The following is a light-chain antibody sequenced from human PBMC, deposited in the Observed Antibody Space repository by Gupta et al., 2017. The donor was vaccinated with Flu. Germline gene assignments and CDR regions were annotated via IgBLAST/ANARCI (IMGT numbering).Light chain of an antibody. CDR2: WAS. CDR3: QQDDHSPWT. J-gene: IGKJ1*01. Sequence: DIVMTPSPDSLAVSLGERATLNCKSSQSVLFSSNNKNYLAWYQQKPGQPPKLLIYWASTRESGVPDRFSGSGSGTXFTLTIXSLQAEDVAVYYCQQDDHSPWTFGXGTTVEIK. CDR1: QSVLFSSNNKNY. V-gene: IGKV4-1*01.